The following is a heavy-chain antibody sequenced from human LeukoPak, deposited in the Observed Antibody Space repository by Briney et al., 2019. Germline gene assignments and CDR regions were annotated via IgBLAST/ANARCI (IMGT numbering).Heavy chain of an antibody. Sequence: GGSLRLSCAASGFTFSTYWMGWVRPAPGKGLEWVAKIKPDGSEKDHVDSVKGRFTISRDNAKNSLYLQMNSLRAEDTAVYYCATSSAPGTTFDYWGQGTLVTVSS. J-gene: IGHJ4*02. D-gene: IGHD1-14*01. V-gene: IGHV3-7*01. CDR2: IKPDGSEK. CDR1: GFTFSTYW. CDR3: ATSSAPGTTFDY.